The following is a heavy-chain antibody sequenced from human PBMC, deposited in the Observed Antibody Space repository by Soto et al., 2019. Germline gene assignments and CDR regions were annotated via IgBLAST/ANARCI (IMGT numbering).Heavy chain of an antibody. J-gene: IGHJ5*02. V-gene: IGHV3-21*01. Sequence: HGGSHRKCCAASGCAFLGYSLNWDKKTPRKGLEWVSSISSSSYIYYADSVKGRFTISRGNAKNSLYLQMNSLRAEDTAVYFCARGAATTKRLNAFDPRGQGTLVTVSS. CDR1: GCAFLGYS. CDR2: ISSSSYI. D-gene: IGHD6-13*01. CDR3: ARGAATTKRLNAFDP.